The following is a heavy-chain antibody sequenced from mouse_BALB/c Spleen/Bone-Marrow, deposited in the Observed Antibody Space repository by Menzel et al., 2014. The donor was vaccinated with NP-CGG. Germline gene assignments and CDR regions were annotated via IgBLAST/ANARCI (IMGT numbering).Heavy chain of an antibody. CDR3: ARNYDYDGGYCAMDS. CDR2: INPITGYT. J-gene: IGHJ4*01. CDR1: GYTFTSYW. D-gene: IGHD2-4*01. Sequence: QVQLQQPGTELAKPGASVKMSCKASGYTFTSYWIHWIKQRPGQGLEWIGYINPITGYTEYNQKFKDKATLTADKSSSTAYIQLSSLTSDDSAVYYCARNYDYDGGYCAMDSWGQGTSVTVSS. V-gene: IGHV1-7*01.